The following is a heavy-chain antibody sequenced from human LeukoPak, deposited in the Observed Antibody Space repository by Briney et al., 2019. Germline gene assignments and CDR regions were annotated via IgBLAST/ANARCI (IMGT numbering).Heavy chain of an antibody. V-gene: IGHV3-7*01. D-gene: IGHD4-17*01. J-gene: IGHJ6*03. CDR1: GFTFSSYW. CDR3: ARGRTTVITQRYYYYYMDV. Sequence: PSGGSLRLSCAASGFTFSSYWMSWVRQAPGKGLEWVANINQDGSEKYYVDSVKGRFTIPRDNAKNSLYLQMNSLRAEDTAVYYCARGRTTVITQRYYYYYMDVWGKGTTVTVSS. CDR2: INQDGSEK.